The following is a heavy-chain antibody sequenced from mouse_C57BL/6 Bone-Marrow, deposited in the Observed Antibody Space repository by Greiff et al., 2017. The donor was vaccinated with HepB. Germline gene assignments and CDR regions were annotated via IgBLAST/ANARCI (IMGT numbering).Heavy chain of an antibody. CDR3: ARLNWDYFDY. D-gene: IGHD4-1*01. J-gene: IGHJ2*01. V-gene: IGHV1-50*01. Sequence: QVQLQQPGAELVKPGASVKLSCKASGYTFTSYWMQWVKQRPGQGLEWIGEIDPSDSYTNYNQKFKGKATLTVDTSSSTAYMQLSSLTSEDSAVYYCARLNWDYFDYWGQRTTLTVSS. CDR2: IDPSDSYT. CDR1: GYTFTSYW.